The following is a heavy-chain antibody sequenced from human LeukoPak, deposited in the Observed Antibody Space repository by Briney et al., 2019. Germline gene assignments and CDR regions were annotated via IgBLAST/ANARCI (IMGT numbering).Heavy chain of an antibody. CDR2: INPSGGST. Sequence: ASVKVSCKASGYTFTSYYMHWVRQAPGQGLEWMGIINPSGGSTSYAQKFQGRVTMTRDMSTSTVYMELSSLRSEDTAVYYCAREEELGYCSSTSCYKGAFDYWGQGTLVTVSS. CDR3: AREEELGYCSSTSCYKGAFDY. J-gene: IGHJ4*02. V-gene: IGHV1-46*01. D-gene: IGHD2-2*02. CDR1: GYTFTSYY.